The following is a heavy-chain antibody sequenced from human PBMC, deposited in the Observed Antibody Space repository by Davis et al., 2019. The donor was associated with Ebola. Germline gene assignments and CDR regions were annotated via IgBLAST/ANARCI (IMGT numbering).Heavy chain of an antibody. J-gene: IGHJ3*02. Sequence: PSETLSLTCSVSGGSITSGGYYWSWIRQLPGKGLEGIGYIFHNGNTNYNPSLESRVTISIDTSKNRFSLKLSSVTAADTALYYCARDSSGDAFDMWGQGTMVTVSS. V-gene: IGHV4-31*03. CDR2: IFHNGNT. CDR3: ARDSSGDAFDM. CDR1: GGSITSGGYY.